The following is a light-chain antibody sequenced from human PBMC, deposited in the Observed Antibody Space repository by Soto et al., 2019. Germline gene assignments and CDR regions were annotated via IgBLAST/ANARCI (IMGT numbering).Light chain of an antibody. Sequence: DIQMTQSPSSLXXAXXXXVXXXXRASQTISDFLNWYQHKPGKAPKLLIYAASSLHGGGPSRFSGSGSGTNFTLTISGLQPEDFATYFCQQSFSTPRTFGQGTKVDIK. J-gene: IGKJ1*01. CDR3: QQSFSTPRT. CDR2: AAS. V-gene: IGKV1-39*01. CDR1: QTISDF.